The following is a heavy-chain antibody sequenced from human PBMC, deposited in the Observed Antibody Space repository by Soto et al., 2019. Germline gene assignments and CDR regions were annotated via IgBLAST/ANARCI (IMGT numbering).Heavy chain of an antibody. D-gene: IGHD2-21*02. J-gene: IGHJ3*02. CDR3: ARDRECGGDCRGAFDI. CDR2: IYYSGST. V-gene: IGHV4-31*03. Sequence: QVQLQESGPGLVKPSQTLSLTCTVSGGSISSGGYYWSWIRQHPGKGLEWIGYIYYSGSTYYNPSLKSRVTISVDTSKNQFSLKLSSVTAADTAVYYCARDRECGGDCRGAFDIWGQGTMVTVSS. CDR1: GGSISSGGYY.